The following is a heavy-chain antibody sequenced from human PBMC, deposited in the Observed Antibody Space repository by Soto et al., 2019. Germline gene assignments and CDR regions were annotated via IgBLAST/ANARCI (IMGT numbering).Heavy chain of an antibody. CDR1: GGSITRGGYY. CDR3: ARDPAP. CDR2: IYNSGTT. J-gene: IGHJ5*02. Sequence: SETLSLTCTVSGGSITRGGYYWSWVRQHPGKGLEWIGYIYNSGTTYYNPSLKSRVTISVDTSKNQFSLKLTSVTAADTAVYYCARDPAPWGQGTLVTVSS. V-gene: IGHV4-31*03.